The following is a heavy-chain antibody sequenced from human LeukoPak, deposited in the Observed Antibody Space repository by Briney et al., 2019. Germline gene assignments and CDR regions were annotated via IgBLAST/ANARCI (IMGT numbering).Heavy chain of an antibody. Sequence: SETLSLTCTVSGGSISSYYWSWIRQPPGKGLEWIGYIYYSGSTNYNPSLKSRVTISVDTSKNQFSLKLSSVTAADTAVYYCARGSRYSGSYYMDVWGKGTTVTVSS. D-gene: IGHD1-26*01. V-gene: IGHV4-59*01. CDR1: GGSISSYY. CDR2: IYYSGST. CDR3: ARGSRYSGSYYMDV. J-gene: IGHJ6*03.